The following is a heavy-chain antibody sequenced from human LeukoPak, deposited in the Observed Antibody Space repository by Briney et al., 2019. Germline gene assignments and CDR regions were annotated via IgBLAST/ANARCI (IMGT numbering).Heavy chain of an antibody. CDR3: ARRLCMAAGGDAIDI. D-gene: IGHD6-13*01. V-gene: IGHV4-61*01. Sequence: SGTLSLTCTVSGASVSSGSYYWTWIRQPPGKGLGWIGYIYYSSGSTNYNPSLKSRVTISVDTSTNQFSLRLTSVTDADTAVFYCARRLCMAAGGDAIDIWGQGTMVTVSS. J-gene: IGHJ3*02. CDR1: GASVSSGSYY. CDR2: IYYSSGST.